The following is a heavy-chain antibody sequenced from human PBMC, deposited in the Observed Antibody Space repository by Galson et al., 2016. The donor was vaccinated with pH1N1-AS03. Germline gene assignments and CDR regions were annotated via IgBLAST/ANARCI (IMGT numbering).Heavy chain of an antibody. D-gene: IGHD2-15*01. CDR1: GVSVRSDY. V-gene: IGHV4-59*02. CDR3: AKYCRGTKCYGRFDP. CDR2: ISDSGTT. Sequence: LSLTCTVSGVSVRSDYWSWVQQPPGKGLEWIAYISDSGTTNYNPSLKSRVTISVDTSKNQFSLRLSSVTAADTAVYYCAKYCRGTKCYGRFDPWGQGTLVTVSS. J-gene: IGHJ5*02.